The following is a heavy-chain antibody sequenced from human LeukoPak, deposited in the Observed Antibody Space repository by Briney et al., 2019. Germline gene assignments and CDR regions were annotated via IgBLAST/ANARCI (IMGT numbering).Heavy chain of an antibody. J-gene: IGHJ3*02. CDR2: IKQDGSET. CDR3: AREGLSGSGYYRDAFDI. Sequence: GGSLRLSCAASGFTFSSYSMNWVRQAPGKGLEWVANIKQDGSETYYVDSVKGRLTISRDNAKNSLYLQMNSLRAEDTAVYYCAREGLSGSGYYRDAFDIWGQGTMVTVSS. D-gene: IGHD3-22*01. V-gene: IGHV3-7*01. CDR1: GFTFSSYS.